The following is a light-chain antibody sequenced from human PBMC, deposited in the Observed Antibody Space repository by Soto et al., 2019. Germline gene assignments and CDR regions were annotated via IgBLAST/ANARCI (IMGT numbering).Light chain of an antibody. CDR3: AAWDNSLSTSVV. CDR1: SSNIGNNF. V-gene: IGLV1-51*01. CDR2: DNY. J-gene: IGLJ2*01. Sequence: QSVLTQPPSVSAAPGQKVTISCSGSSSNIGNNFVSWYQQLPGTAPKLLIFDNYNRPSGIPDRFSGSKSGTSATLGITGVHTGDEADYYCAAWDNSLSTSVVFGGGTKLTVL.